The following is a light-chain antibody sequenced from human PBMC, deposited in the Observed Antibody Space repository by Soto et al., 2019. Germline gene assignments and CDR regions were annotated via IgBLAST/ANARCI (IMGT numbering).Light chain of an antibody. Sequence: EIVLTQSPATLSLSPGERRTLSCRASQSVSSYLAWYQQKPGQAPRLLIYDASNRATGIPARFSGSGSGTDFTLTISSLEPEDFAVYYCQQRSNWPRTFGQGTKV. CDR1: QSVSSY. V-gene: IGKV3-11*01. J-gene: IGKJ1*01. CDR3: QQRSNWPRT. CDR2: DAS.